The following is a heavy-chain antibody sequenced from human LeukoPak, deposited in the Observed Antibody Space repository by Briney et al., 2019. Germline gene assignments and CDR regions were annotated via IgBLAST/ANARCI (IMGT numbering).Heavy chain of an antibody. CDR3: AREGVGCSGGSCYFPYYYYYMDV. Sequence: SETLSLTCTVSGGSISSYYWSWIRQPAGKGLEWIGRIYTSGSTNYNPSLKSRVTMSVDTSKNQFSLKLSSVTAADTAVYYCAREGVGCSGGSCYFPYYYYYMDVWGKGTTVTISS. V-gene: IGHV4-4*07. J-gene: IGHJ6*03. D-gene: IGHD2-15*01. CDR1: GGSISSYY. CDR2: IYTSGST.